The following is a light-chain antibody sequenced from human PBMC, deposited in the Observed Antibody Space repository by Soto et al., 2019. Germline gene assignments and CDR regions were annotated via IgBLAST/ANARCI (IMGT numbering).Light chain of an antibody. CDR2: GAS. CDR1: QNLNRN. V-gene: IGKV3-15*01. Sequence: EMGMTQSPATLSVSPGERATHACRASQNLNRNLAWYQQQPGQAPRLLIYGASTRATGIPARFSGSGSGTDFTLTIRSLQSEDFAVYYCQQYDNWPHTFGQGTKLEIK. CDR3: QQYDNWPHT. J-gene: IGKJ2*01.